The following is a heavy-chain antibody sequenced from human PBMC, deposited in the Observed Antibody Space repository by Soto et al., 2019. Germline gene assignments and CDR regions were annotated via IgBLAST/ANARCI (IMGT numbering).Heavy chain of an antibody. CDR3: ARHGRYYDSSGYYLDY. D-gene: IGHD3-22*01. CDR2: IYYSGST. J-gene: IGHJ4*02. V-gene: IGHV4-39*01. Sequence: SSETLSLTCTVSGGSISSSSYYWGWIRQPPGKGLEWIGSIYYSGSTYYNPSLKSRVTISVDTSKNQFSLKLSSVTAADTAVYYCARHGRYYDSSGYYLDYWGQGTLVTVSS. CDR1: GGSISSSSYY.